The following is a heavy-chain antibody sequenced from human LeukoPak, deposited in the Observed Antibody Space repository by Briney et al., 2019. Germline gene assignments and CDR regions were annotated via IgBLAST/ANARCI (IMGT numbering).Heavy chain of an antibody. Sequence: GASVKVSCKAFRYTFISYGISWVRQSPGQGLEWMGWISAYNGNTKYAQKLQGRVTMTTDTSTSTAYMELRSLRSDDTAVCYCARRGGWLSSLDYWGQGTLVTVSS. J-gene: IGHJ4*02. D-gene: IGHD6-19*01. CDR2: ISAYNGNT. V-gene: IGHV1-18*01. CDR3: ARRGGWLSSLDY. CDR1: RYTFISYG.